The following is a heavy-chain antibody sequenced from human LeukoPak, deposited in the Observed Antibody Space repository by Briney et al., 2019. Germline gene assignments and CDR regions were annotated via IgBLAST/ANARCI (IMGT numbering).Heavy chain of an antibody. CDR1: GFTVNY. CDR2: IYNGSTT. D-gene: IGHD1-14*01. V-gene: IGHV3-66*01. CDR3: ARGTSGAFRSLDS. J-gene: IGHJ4*02. Sequence: PGGSLRLSCAASGFTVNYMTWVRQAPGKGLEWVSVIYNGSTTYYADSVKGRFTISRDNSENTLYLQMNSLRAEDTAVYYCARGTSGAFRSLDSWGQGTLVTVSS.